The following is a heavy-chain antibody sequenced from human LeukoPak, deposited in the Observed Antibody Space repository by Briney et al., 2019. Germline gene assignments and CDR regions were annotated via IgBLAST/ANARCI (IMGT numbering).Heavy chain of an antibody. V-gene: IGHV3-23*01. CDR1: GLTFRSYA. J-gene: IGHJ3*01. Sequence: PGGSLRLSCAASGLTFRSYAMTWVRQAPGKGLEGVSAVSGSGNSTHYADSVRGRFTISRDNSKNTLYLQMNSLRGEDTALYYCAKGPRCTSTSCYSMGAFDFWGQGTMVTVSS. CDR2: VSGSGNST. D-gene: IGHD2-2*01. CDR3: AKGPRCTSTSCYSMGAFDF.